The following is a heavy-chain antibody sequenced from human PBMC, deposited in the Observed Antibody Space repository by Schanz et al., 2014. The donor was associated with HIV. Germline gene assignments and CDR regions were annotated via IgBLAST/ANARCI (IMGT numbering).Heavy chain of an antibody. CDR1: GYDFGYLD. J-gene: IGHJ6*02. V-gene: IGHV1-2*02. D-gene: IGHD6-13*01. CDR3: ASDLSVYSSSSSV. CDR2: INPNNGVT. Sequence: QVSLVQSGAEVKKPGASVRVSCEASGYDFGYLDINWVRQAPGQGLECMGWINPNNGVTNYAEEFQDRVTMTRDTSISTAYMELSRLRSDDTAVYYCASDLSVYSSSSSVWGQGTTVTVSS.